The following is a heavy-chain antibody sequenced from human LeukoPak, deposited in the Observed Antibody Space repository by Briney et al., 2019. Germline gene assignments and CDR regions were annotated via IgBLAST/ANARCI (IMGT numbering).Heavy chain of an antibody. D-gene: IGHD3-16*01. CDR1: GFTVSSNY. Sequence: PGGSLRLSRAASGFTVSSNYMSWVRQAPGKGLEWVSVIYSGGSTYYADSVKGRFTISRDNSKNTLYLQMNSLRAEDTAVYYCARDRGRRRMITFGDAFDIWDQGTMVTVSS. CDR3: ARDRGRRRMITFGDAFDI. J-gene: IGHJ3*02. CDR2: IYSGGST. V-gene: IGHV3-66*01.